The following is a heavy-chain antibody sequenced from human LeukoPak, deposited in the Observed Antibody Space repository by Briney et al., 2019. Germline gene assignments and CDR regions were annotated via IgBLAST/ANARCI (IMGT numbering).Heavy chain of an antibody. D-gene: IGHD1-26*01. Sequence: GGSLRLSCAASGFTFSSSAMSWVRQAPGKGLEWVSSISGSGSGGSTYYADSVKGRFTISRDNSKNTLYLQMNSLRAEDTAVYYCAKDSKIVGATFRCYHYMDVWGKGTAVTVSS. V-gene: IGHV3-23*01. J-gene: IGHJ6*03. CDR1: GFTFSSSA. CDR3: AKDSKIVGATFRCYHYMDV. CDR2: ISGSGSGGST.